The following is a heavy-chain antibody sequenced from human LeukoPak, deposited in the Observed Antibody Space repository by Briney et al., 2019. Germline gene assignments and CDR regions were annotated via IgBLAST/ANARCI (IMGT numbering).Heavy chain of an antibody. D-gene: IGHD5-18*01. J-gene: IGHJ2*01. CDR1: GYTFTSHD. Sequence: ASVKVSCKAAGYTFTSHDINWVRQAAGQGLEWMGWMNPTSGYTGYAQKFQGRITLTRDTSINTAYMELSNRRTEDTAAYNCARMRGDSLGYWYLDVWGRGPLVSLSS. CDR3: ARMRGDSLGYWYLDV. CDR2: MNPTSGYT. V-gene: IGHV1-8*01.